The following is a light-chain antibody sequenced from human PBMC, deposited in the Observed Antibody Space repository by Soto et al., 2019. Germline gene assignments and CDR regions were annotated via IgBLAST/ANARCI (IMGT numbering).Light chain of an antibody. CDR2: HAS. V-gene: IGKV1-5*01. Sequence: DIKMNQSPSTLSATVGDIVTITCRASQSINTWLAWYQQKPGTAPKLLIYHASTLESGVPSRFSGSGSGTEFTLTISSLQPDDFATYYCQQYNSYSFGQGTKVDIK. CDR1: QSINTW. CDR3: QQYNSYS. J-gene: IGKJ1*01.